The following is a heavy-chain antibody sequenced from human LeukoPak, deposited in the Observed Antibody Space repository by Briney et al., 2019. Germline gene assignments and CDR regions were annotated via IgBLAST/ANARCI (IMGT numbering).Heavy chain of an antibody. J-gene: IGHJ4*02. D-gene: IGHD2-15*01. V-gene: IGHV3-74*01. CDR3: ARGSSVVALD. CDR1: GFTFSSYW. Sequence: GGSLRLSCAASGFTFSSYWMHWVRQVPGKGLVWVSRITSEGSSTSYADSVKGRFTISRDNDKNTLYLQMNSLRAEDTAVYYCARGSSVVALDWGQGTLVTVSS. CDR2: ITSEGSST.